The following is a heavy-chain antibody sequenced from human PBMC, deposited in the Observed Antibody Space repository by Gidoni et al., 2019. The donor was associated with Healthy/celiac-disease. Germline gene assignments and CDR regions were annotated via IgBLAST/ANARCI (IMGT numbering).Heavy chain of an antibody. V-gene: IGHV5-51*01. CDR2: ILPGESET. CDR3: ARQGFRFLEHYYYYYMDV. D-gene: IGHD3-3*01. J-gene: IGHJ6*03. Sequence: EVQLVQSGAEVKKPGESLKISCKGSGYSFTSYWIGWVRQMPGKGLEWMGIILPGESETRYSPSFQGQGTISADKSISTAYLQWSSLKASDTAMYYCARQGFRFLEHYYYYYMDVWGKGTTVTVSS. CDR1: GYSFTSYW.